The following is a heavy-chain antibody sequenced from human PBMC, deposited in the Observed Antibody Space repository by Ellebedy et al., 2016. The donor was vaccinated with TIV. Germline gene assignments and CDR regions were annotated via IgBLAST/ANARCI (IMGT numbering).Heavy chain of an antibody. CDR2: ISSSSSTI. Sequence: PGGSLRLSCAASGFTFSSYSMNWVRQAPGKGLEWVSYISSSSSTIYYADSVKGRFTISRDNAKNSLYLQMNSLRDEDTAVYYCAREKDIVGATHDAFDIWGQGTMVTVSS. J-gene: IGHJ3*02. D-gene: IGHD1-26*01. CDR3: AREKDIVGATHDAFDI. CDR1: GFTFSSYS. V-gene: IGHV3-48*02.